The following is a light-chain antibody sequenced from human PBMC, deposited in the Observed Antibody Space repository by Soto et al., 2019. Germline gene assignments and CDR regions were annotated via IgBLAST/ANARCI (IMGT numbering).Light chain of an antibody. CDR1: QGIRKD. Sequence: DIQMTQSPSSLSASVGDRVTITCRASQGIRKDLGWYQQKPGKAPTRLISGASSLQSGVPSRFSGSGSGTEFTLTSSSLPPEDFATYYCLQHNRSPLTFGGGTKVQIK. J-gene: IGKJ4*01. CDR3: LQHNRSPLT. V-gene: IGKV1-17*01. CDR2: GAS.